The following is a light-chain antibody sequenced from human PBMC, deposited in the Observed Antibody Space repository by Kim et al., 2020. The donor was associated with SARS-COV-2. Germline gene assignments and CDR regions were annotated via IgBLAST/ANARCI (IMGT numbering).Light chain of an antibody. CDR1: SSDVGGYNY. CDR3: CSYAVSYTLV. Sequence: QSALTQPRSVSGSPGQSVTISCTGTSSDVGGYNYVSWYQQHPGKAPKLMIYDVSKRPSGVPDRFSGSKSGNTASLTISGLQAEDEADYYCCSYAVSYTLVFGGGTQLTVL. J-gene: IGLJ3*02. CDR2: DVS. V-gene: IGLV2-11*01.